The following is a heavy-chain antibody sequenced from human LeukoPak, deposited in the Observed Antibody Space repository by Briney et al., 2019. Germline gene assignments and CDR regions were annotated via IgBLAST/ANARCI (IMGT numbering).Heavy chain of an antibody. J-gene: IGHJ4*02. CDR1: GGSISSYY. CDR2: IYYSGST. CDR3: ARLIVGSPDY. D-gene: IGHD1-26*01. Sequence: PSETLSLTCTVSGGSISSYYWSWIRQPPGKGLEWIGYIYYSGSTTYNPSLKSRVTVSVDTSKNQFSLKLSSVTAADTAVYYCARLIVGSPDYWGQGTLVTVSS. V-gene: IGHV4-59*01.